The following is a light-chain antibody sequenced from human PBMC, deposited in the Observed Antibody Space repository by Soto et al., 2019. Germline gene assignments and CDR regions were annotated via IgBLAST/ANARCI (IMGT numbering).Light chain of an antibody. CDR1: SSDLGTYDY. Sequence: SALTQHPSASGSPGQSVTISCTGTSSDLGTYDYVSWYQHLPDNAPKLIIYEVSKRPSGVPDRFSGSKSGNTASLTVSGLQAEDEGYYDCCSYGGGNNVYVCGTGTNLTVL. J-gene: IGLJ1*01. V-gene: IGLV2-8*01. CDR2: EVS. CDR3: CSYGGGNNVYV.